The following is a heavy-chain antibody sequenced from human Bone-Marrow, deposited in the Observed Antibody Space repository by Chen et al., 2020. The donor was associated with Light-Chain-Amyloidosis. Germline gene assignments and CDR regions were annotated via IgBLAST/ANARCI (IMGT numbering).Heavy chain of an antibody. CDR3: ARDLTTVTV. CDR2: ISGDGSSR. J-gene: IGHJ6*02. CDR1: GFSIDTYW. D-gene: IGHD4-17*01. V-gene: IGHV3-74*01. Sequence: EVQLVESGGGLVQPGGSLRRSCAASGFSIDTYWLHWVRQAPGKGLVWVSRISGDGSSRSYADSVKGRFTISRDNVKNILYLEMNSLRVEDTATYYCARDLTTVTVWGQGTTVTVSS.